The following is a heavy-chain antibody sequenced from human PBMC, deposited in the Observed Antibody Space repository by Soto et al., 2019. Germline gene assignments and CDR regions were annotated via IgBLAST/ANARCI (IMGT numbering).Heavy chain of an antibody. D-gene: IGHD3-9*01. CDR3: AKDEAGVDYDILTGYYNFDY. V-gene: IGHV3-30*18. CDR1: GFTFSSYG. J-gene: IGHJ4*02. CDR2: ISYDGSNK. Sequence: GGSLRLSCAASGFTFSSYGMHWVRQAPGKGLEWVAVISYDGSNKYYADSVKGRFTISRDNSKSTLYLQMNSLRAEDTAVYYCAKDEAGVDYDILTGYYNFDYWGQGTLVTVSS.